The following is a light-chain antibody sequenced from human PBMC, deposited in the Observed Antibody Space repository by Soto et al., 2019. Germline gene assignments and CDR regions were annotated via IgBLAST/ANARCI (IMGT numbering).Light chain of an antibody. CDR3: QQSYSTPQT. V-gene: IGKV1-39*01. CDR2: AAS. Sequence: DIQMTQSPSSLSASVGDRVTITCRASQSISSYLNWYQQKPGKAPKPLIYAASSLQSGVPSRFSGSGSGTDFTLTITSLQTEDFANYYCQQSYSTPQTFGQGTKVEIK. J-gene: IGKJ1*01. CDR1: QSISSY.